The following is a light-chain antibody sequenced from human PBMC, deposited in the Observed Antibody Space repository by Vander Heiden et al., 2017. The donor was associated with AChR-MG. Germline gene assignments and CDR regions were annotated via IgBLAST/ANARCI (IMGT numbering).Light chain of an antibody. V-gene: IGKV1-39*01. J-gene: IGKJ1*01. CDR2: AAS. CDR1: QSISSY. Sequence: DIQMTQSPSSLSASVGDRVTITCRASQSISSYLNWYQQKPGKAPKLLIYAASSLQSGVTSRFSGSGYGTDFTLTISSRQLEDFAAYYCQQTDSTLLWTFGQGTKVEIK. CDR3: QQTDSTLLWT.